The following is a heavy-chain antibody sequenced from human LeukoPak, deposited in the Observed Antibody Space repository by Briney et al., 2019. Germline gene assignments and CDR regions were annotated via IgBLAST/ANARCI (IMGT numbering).Heavy chain of an antibody. J-gene: IGHJ4*02. V-gene: IGHV3-7*01. D-gene: IGHD5-24*01. CDR2: IRQDGNSK. CDR1: GFTFSSYW. CDR3: ARTVEGMATGEY. Sequence: GGSLRLSCAASGFTFSSYWMTWVRQPPGKGLEWVANIRQDGNSKCFVDSVKGRFTISRDNVKGSMYLQMDNLRVEDTAVYYCARTVEGMATGEYWGQGTLVTVSS.